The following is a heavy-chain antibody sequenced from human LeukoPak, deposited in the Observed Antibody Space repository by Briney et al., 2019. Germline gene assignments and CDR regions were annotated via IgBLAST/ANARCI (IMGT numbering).Heavy chain of an antibody. D-gene: IGHD2-15*01. CDR2: IYYSGST. CDR3: ARSRSGSYYYDGLDV. CDR1: GDSISSGGYY. Sequence: SQTLSLTCTVAGDSISSGGYYWSWVRQHPGKGLEWIGYIYYSGSTSYNPSLKSRLAISVDTSKNQFSLELSSVTAADTAIYYCARSRSGSYYYDGLDVWGQGTTVTVSS. V-gene: IGHV4-31*03. J-gene: IGHJ6*02.